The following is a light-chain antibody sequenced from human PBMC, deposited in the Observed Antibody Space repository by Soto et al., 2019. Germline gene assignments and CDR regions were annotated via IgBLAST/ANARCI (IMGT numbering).Light chain of an antibody. CDR2: YAS. CDR3: QQRSNSPPT. J-gene: IGKJ1*01. V-gene: IGKV3-11*01. Sequence: EIVLTQSPGTLSLSPGERATLSCRASQSVSSYLAWYQQKPGQPPRLLIFYASTRATGIPARFSGSWSGTDFTLTISSLEPEDFAVYYCQQRSNSPPTVGQGTNVDIK. CDR1: QSVSSY.